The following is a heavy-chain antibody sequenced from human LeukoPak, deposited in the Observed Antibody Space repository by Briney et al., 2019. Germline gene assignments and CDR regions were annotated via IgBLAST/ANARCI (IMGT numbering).Heavy chain of an antibody. D-gene: IGHD4-17*01. CDR2: ISTSGSSI. CDR3: ARDATTELGTVYMDV. Sequence: GGSLRLSCAASGFTFSTYEINWIRQAPGKGLEWLSHISTSGSSIHYADSVKGRFTISRDNAKNSLYLQMNSLRVEDTAVYYCARDATTELGTVYMDVWGKGTTVTISS. J-gene: IGHJ6*03. V-gene: IGHV3-48*03. CDR1: GFTFSTYE.